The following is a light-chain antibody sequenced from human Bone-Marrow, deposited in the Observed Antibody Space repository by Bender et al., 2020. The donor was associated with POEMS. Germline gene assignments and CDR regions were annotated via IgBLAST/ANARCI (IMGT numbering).Light chain of an antibody. CDR2: DVS. Sequence: QSALTQPASVSGSPGQSITISCTGTSSDVGGYNYVSWYQQHPGKAPKLMIYDVSDRPSGVSNRFSGSKSGNTASLTISGLQAEDEALYYCASYTSSSALVFGGGTKVTVL. CDR3: ASYTSSSALV. J-gene: IGLJ3*02. CDR1: SSDVGGYNY. V-gene: IGLV2-14*03.